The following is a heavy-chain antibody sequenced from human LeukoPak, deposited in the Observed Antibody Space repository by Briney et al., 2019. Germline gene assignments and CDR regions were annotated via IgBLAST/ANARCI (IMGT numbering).Heavy chain of an antibody. CDR3: ARHYYDSSGYLGY. Sequence: GESPQTSCNGSGYSFTNYWIGWGRPIPRKGVELVGIIYPGGSDTRYSPSCQGQVTISADKSISTAYLQWSSLKASDTAMYYCARHYYDSSGYLGYWGQGTLVTVSS. V-gene: IGHV5-51*01. D-gene: IGHD3-22*01. J-gene: IGHJ4*02. CDR2: IYPGGSDT. CDR1: GYSFTNYW.